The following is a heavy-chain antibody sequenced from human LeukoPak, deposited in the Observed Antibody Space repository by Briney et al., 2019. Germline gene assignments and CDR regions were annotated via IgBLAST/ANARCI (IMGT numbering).Heavy chain of an antibody. Sequence: EASVKVSCKASGYTFSGYYTHWVRQVPGQGPEWMGRINTESGGTNSAQRFQGRVIMTRDTSISTAYMELSGLGSDDTAVYYCARVGPYGDYVGYYFDYWGQGTLVTVSS. V-gene: IGHV1-2*06. CDR3: ARVGPYGDYVGYYFDY. CDR2: INTESGGT. CDR1: GYTFSGYY. J-gene: IGHJ4*02. D-gene: IGHD4-17*01.